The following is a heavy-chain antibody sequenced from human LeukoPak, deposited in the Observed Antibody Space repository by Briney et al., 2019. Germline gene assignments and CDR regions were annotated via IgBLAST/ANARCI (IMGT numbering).Heavy chain of an antibody. D-gene: IGHD1-1*01. Sequence: GGSLRLSCAASGFTFSSYEMNWVRQAPGKGLEWVSSLSSSGTAKYYADSVEGRFTISRDNAKNSLYLLMNSLRAEDTAVYYCARTQQQLDPPYYYYGLDVWGQGTTVTVSS. CDR3: ARTQQQLDPPYYYYGLDV. V-gene: IGHV3-48*03. CDR2: LSSSGTAK. J-gene: IGHJ6*02. CDR1: GFTFSSYE.